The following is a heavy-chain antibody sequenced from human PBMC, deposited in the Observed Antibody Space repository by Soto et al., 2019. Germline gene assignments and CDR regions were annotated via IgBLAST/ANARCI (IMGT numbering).Heavy chain of an antibody. CDR3: ARVWGWYFDY. Sequence: QVQLQESGPGLVKPSETLSLTCTVSGGSIRSYYWSWIRQPPGKGLEWIGYIYYSGSTNYNPSLKSRVPISVDTSKSQFSLKLSSVTAADTAVYYCARVWGWYFDYWGQGTLVTVSS. CDR2: IYYSGST. CDR1: GGSIRSYY. V-gene: IGHV4-59*01. D-gene: IGHD3-16*01. J-gene: IGHJ4*02.